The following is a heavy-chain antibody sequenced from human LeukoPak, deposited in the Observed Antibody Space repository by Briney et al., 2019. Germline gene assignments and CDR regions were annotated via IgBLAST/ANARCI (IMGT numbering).Heavy chain of an antibody. J-gene: IGHJ4*02. CDR3: VRDETSSGIKAIDY. V-gene: IGHV4-39*07. CDR1: GGSISSDIYY. D-gene: IGHD3-10*01. Sequence: PSETLSLTCSVSGGSISSDIYYWGWLRQPPGKGLEWIAITNHNGNSAYKPSLRGRLTISLDTSQNQFSLKVTSVTAADTAVYYCVRDETSSGIKAIDYWGQGVLVTVSS. CDR2: TNHNGNS.